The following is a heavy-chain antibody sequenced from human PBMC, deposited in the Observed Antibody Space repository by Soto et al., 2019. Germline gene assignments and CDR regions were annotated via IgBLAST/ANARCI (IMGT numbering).Heavy chain of an antibody. J-gene: IGHJ6*02. V-gene: IGHV3-53*01. CDR3: AREGRYYYDSSGYYYYYYGMDV. CDR1: GFTVSSNY. CDR2: IYSGGST. Sequence: EVQLVESGGGLIQPGGSLRLSCAASGFTVSSNYMSWVRQAPGKGLEWVSVIYSGGSTYYADSVKGRFTISRDNSKNKLYRQMNSLRAEDTAVYYCAREGRYYYDSSGYYYYYYGMDVWGQGTTVTVSS. D-gene: IGHD3-22*01.